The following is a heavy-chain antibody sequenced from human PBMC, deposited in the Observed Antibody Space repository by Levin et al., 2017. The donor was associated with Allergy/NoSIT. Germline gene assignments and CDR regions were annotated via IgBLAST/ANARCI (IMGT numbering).Heavy chain of an antibody. CDR1: GGSISSGGYY. V-gene: IGHV4-31*03. CDR3: ARGGLGYCSGGSGPPGDY. Sequence: SETLSLTCTVSGGSISSGGYYWSWIRQHPGKGLEWIGYIYDSGRTYYKPSLKSRVTRSVDTSKNQFYLKLSSVTAADTAVYYCARGGLGYCSGGSGPPGDYWGQGTLVTVSS. J-gene: IGHJ4*02. CDR2: IYDSGRT. D-gene: IGHD2-15*01.